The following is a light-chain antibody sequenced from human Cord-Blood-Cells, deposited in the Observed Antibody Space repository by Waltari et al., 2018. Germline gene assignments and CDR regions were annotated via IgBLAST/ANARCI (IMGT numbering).Light chain of an antibody. CDR2: RNN. V-gene: IGLV1-47*01. J-gene: IGLJ3*02. CDR1: SSHIGRNN. Sequence: QSVLTQPPSASGTPGLRVTISCSGSSSHIGRNNVYWYQQLPGTAPKLLIYRNNQRPSGVPDRFSGSKSGTSASLAISGLRSEDEADYYCAAWDDSLSGRVFGGGTKLTVL. CDR3: AAWDDSLSGRV.